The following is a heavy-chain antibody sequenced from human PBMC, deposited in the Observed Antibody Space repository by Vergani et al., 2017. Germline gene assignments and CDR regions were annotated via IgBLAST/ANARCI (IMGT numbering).Heavy chain of an antibody. V-gene: IGHV3-53*02. CDR2: IYSGGNT. CDR1: GFTVSSNY. D-gene: IGHD2-2*01. J-gene: IGHJ4*02. CDR3: ARVPINDFLFDY. Sequence: EVQLVETGGGLIQPGGSLRLSCAASGFTVSSNYMSWVRQAPGKGLEWVSVIYSGGNTYYADSVKGRFTISRDNSKNTLYLQMNSLRAEDTAVYYCARVPINDFLFDYWGQGTLVTVSS.